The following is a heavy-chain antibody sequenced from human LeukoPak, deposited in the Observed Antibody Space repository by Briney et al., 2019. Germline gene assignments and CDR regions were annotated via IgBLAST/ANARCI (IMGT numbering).Heavy chain of an antibody. Sequence: GGSLRLSCAASGFTFSSYAIHWVRQAPGKGLEWVALTSYDGFNKYYADSVKGRFTISRDDSKNTLYLRMNSLRPEDTAVYYCARGDFLDYWGQGTLVTVSS. J-gene: IGHJ4*02. CDR3: ARGDFLDY. CDR2: TSYDGFNK. CDR1: GFTFSSYA. V-gene: IGHV3-30-3*01.